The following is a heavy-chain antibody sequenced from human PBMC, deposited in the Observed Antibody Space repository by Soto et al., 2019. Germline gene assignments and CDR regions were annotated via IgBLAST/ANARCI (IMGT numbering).Heavy chain of an antibody. Sequence: GGSLRLSCAASGFTFSNAWMSWVRQAPGKGLEWVGRIKSKTDGGTTDYAAPVKGRFTISRDDSKNTLYLQMNSLKTEDTAVYYCTTDLRYSSSYFDYWGQGTLVTVS. V-gene: IGHV3-15*01. CDR3: TTDLRYSSSYFDY. J-gene: IGHJ4*02. CDR1: GFTFSNAW. CDR2: IKSKTDGGTT. D-gene: IGHD6-13*01.